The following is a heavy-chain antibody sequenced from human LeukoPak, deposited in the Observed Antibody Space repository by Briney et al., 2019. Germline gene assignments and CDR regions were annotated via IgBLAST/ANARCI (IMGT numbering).Heavy chain of an antibody. CDR1: GGYISSFY. J-gene: IGHJ5*02. CDR2: IYYSGST. V-gene: IGHV4-59*01. D-gene: IGHD2-2*01. Sequence: SETLSLTCTVSGGYISSFYWSWIRQPPGKGLEWIGYIYYSGSTNYNPSLKSRVTISVDTSKNQFSLKLSSVTAADTAVYYCMRAASFCSSTTCLDPWGQGTLVTVSS. CDR3: MRAASFCSSTTCLDP.